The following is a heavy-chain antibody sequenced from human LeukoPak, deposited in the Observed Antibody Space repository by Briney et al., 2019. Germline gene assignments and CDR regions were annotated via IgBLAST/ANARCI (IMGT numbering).Heavy chain of an antibody. D-gene: IGHD6-13*01. V-gene: IGHV4-34*01. CDR2: INHSGST. Sequence: SETLSLTCAVYGGSFSGYYWSWIRQPPGKGLEWIGEINHSGSTNYNPSLKSRVTISVDSSKNQFSLKLSSVTAADTAVYYCARSSYSSSWSGNWFDPWGQGTLVTVSS. J-gene: IGHJ5*02. CDR3: ARSSYSSSWSGNWFDP. CDR1: GGSFSGYY.